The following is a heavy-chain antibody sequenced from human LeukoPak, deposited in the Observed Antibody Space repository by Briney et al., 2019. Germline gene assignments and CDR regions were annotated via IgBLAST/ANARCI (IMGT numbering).Heavy chain of an antibody. CDR2: IIPILGIA. Sequence: ASVKVSCKASGGTFSSYAISWVRQAPGQGLEWMGRIIPILGIANYAQKFQGRVTITADKSTSTAYMELSSLRSEDTAVYYCAREAEAAANFDLWGRGTLVTVSS. J-gene: IGHJ2*01. CDR1: GGTFSSYA. V-gene: IGHV1-69*04. CDR3: AREAEAAANFDL. D-gene: IGHD6-13*01.